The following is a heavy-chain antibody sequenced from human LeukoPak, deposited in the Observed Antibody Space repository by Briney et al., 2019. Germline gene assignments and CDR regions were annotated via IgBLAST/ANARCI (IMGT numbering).Heavy chain of an antibody. V-gene: IGHV3-30*02. Sequence: GGSLRLSCAASGFTFSSYGMHWVRQAPGKGLEWVAFIRYDGSNKYYADSVKGRFTISRDNAKDTLYLHMNSLTAEDTAVYYCARGAKWAYYFDYWGQGTLVTVSS. CDR3: ARGAKWAYYFDY. CDR1: GFTFSSYG. CDR2: IRYDGSNK. D-gene: IGHD1-26*01. J-gene: IGHJ4*02.